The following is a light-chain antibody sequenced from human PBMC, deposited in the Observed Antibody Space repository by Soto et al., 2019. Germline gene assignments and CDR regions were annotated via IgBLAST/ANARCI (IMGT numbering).Light chain of an antibody. CDR2: GAS. Sequence: EIVMTQSPATLSVSPGERATLSCRASQSVSSNLAWYQQKPGQAPRLLIYGASTRATGIPARFSGSGSGTKFTLTNNSLQSEDFADYYCQQYNNWPPRTFGQGTKVELK. CDR1: QSVSSN. CDR3: QQYNNWPPRT. J-gene: IGKJ1*01. V-gene: IGKV3-15*01.